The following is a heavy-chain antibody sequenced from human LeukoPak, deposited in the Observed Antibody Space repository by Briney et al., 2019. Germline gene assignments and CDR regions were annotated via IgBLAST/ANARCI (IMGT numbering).Heavy chain of an antibody. Sequence: SETLSLTCTVSGGSINSYYWSWIRQPPGKVLEWIGYIYYSGSTNYNPSLKSRVTISVDTSNNKFSLKLTSLTAADTAVYYCVRHLSAGRPAFDIWGQGTMVTVSS. CDR1: GGSINSYY. D-gene: IGHD2-15*01. CDR2: IYYSGST. J-gene: IGHJ3*02. V-gene: IGHV4-59*08. CDR3: VRHLSAGRPAFDI.